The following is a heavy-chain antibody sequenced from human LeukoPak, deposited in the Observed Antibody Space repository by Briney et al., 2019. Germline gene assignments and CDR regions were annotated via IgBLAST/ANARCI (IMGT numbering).Heavy chain of an antibody. Sequence: SETLSLTCTVSGGSISSGDYYWSWIRQPPGKGLEWIGYIYYSGSTNYNPSLKSRVTISVDTSKNQFSLKLSSVTAADTAVYYCARAVYMTTVTPRYFDLWGRGTLVTVSS. D-gene: IGHD4-17*01. CDR3: ARAVYMTTVTPRYFDL. J-gene: IGHJ2*01. V-gene: IGHV4-61*08. CDR2: IYYSGST. CDR1: GGSISSGDYY.